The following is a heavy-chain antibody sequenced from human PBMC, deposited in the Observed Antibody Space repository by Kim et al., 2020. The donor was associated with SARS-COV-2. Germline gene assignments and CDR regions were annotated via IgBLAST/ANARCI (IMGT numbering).Heavy chain of an antibody. D-gene: IGHD1-1*01. Sequence: SETLSLTCTVSDGSIRSNDYYWSWIRQAPGKGLDWIGSDHYSGNTYHNPEPSLRSRVTMSVDTSRNEFSLRLDSVTVADTAVYYCARHLRRYYSTTGPFDYWGRGVLVTVSS. J-gene: IGHJ4*02. V-gene: IGHV4-39*01. CDR2: DHYSGNT. CDR3: ARHLRRYYSTTGPFDY. CDR1: DGSIRSNDYY.